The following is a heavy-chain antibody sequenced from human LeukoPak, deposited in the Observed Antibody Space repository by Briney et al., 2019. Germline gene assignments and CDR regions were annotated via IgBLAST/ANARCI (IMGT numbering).Heavy chain of an antibody. J-gene: IGHJ5*02. D-gene: IGHD6-13*01. V-gene: IGHV3-23*01. CDR3: ARRDGSSWYSGWFDP. Sequence: GGSLRLSCAASGFTFSTYAMSWVRQAPGKGLEWVSAISGSGDGRYNADSVKGRFTISRDNSKNTLYLQMNSLRAEDMAVYYCARRDGSSWYSGWFDPWGQGTLVTVSS. CDR1: GFTFSTYA. CDR2: ISGSGDGR.